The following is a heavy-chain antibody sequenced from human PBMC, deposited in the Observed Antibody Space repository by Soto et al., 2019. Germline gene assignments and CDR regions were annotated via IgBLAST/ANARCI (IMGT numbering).Heavy chain of an antibody. CDR2: IYWDDDK. D-gene: IGHD2-21*02. CDR3: VQSRCGGDCLQSYSSHSYYGLDV. CDR1: GLSLSTTGVG. V-gene: IGHV2-5*02. J-gene: IGHJ6*02. Sequence: SGPTLVNPTQTLTLTCTFSGLSLSTTGVGVGWIRQPPGKALEWLALIYWDDDKRYSPSLKSRLTITKDTSKNQVVLTMTNMDPVDTATYYCVQSRCGGDCLQSYSSHSYYGLDVWGHGTTVTVSS.